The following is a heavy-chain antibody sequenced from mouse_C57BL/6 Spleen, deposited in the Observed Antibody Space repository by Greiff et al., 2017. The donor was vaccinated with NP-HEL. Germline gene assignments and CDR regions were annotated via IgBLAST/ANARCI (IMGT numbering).Heavy chain of an antibody. V-gene: IGHV1-55*01. CDR2: IYPGSGST. Sequence: QVQLKQPGAELVKPGASVKMSCKASGYTFTSYWITWVKQRPGQGLEWIGDIYPGSGSTNYNEKFKSKATLTVDTSSRTAYMQLSSLTSEDSAVYYCARDLLRPGAYWGQGTLVTVSA. J-gene: IGHJ3*01. CDR3: ARDLLRPGAY. CDR1: GYTFTSYW. D-gene: IGHD1-1*01.